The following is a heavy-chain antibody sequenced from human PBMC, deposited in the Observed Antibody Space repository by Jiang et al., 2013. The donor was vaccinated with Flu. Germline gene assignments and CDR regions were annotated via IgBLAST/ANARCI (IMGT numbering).Heavy chain of an antibody. CDR3: ARECGGSAVCYDLDV. CDR1: GYTFTDYF. J-gene: IGHJ6*02. V-gene: IGHV1-2*06. CDR2: INPNTGVT. D-gene: IGHD3-10*01. Sequence: SVKVSCKASGYTFTDYFVHWVRHAPGQGLEWMGRINPNTGVTNYAQKFRSRVTISRDKSITTAYMELSSLRSDDAAVYYCARECGGSAVCYDLDVWGQGTTIYVSS.